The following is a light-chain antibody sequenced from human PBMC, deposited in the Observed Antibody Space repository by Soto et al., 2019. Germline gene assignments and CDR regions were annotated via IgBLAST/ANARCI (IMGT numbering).Light chain of an antibody. V-gene: IGKV3-15*01. CDR2: GAS. CDR3: QQYYSHFYT. CDR1: QSVSSN. Sequence: EIVMTQSPATLSLSPGERDTLSCRASQSVSSNLAWYQQKPGQAPRLLIYGASTRATGIPARFSGSGSGTEFTLTISSLQAEDVEVYYCQQYYSHFYTFGQGTKLEIK. J-gene: IGKJ2*01.